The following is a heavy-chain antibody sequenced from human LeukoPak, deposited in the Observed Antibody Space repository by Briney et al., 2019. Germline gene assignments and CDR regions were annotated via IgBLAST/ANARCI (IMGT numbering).Heavy chain of an antibody. Sequence: AGGSLRLSCAASGFTFSSYSMNWVRQAPGKGLEWVSSISSSSSYIYYADSVKGRFTISRDNAKHSLYLQMNSLRAEDTAVYYCASFGEYYDYVWGSYRYRLIDYWGQGTLVTVSS. J-gene: IGHJ4*02. V-gene: IGHV3-21*01. CDR1: GFTFSSYS. D-gene: IGHD3-16*02. CDR3: ASFGEYYDYVWGSYRYRLIDY. CDR2: ISSSSSYI.